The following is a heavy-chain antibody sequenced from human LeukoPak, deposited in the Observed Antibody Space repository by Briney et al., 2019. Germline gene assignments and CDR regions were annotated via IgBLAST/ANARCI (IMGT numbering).Heavy chain of an antibody. J-gene: IGHJ4*02. D-gene: IGHD3-10*01. CDR3: ARDSRGYSGSSSFDY. CDR2: IYSGGST. Sequence: PGRSLRLSCAASGFTVSSNYMSWVRQAPGKGLEWVSVIYSGGSTYYADSVKGRFTISRDNSKNTLYLQMNSLRAEDTAVYYCARDSRGYSGSSSFDYWGQGTLVTVSS. V-gene: IGHV3-53*01. CDR1: GFTVSSNY.